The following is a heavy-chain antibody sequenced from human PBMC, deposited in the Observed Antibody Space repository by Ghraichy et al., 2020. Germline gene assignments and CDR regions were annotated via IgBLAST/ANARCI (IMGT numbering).Heavy chain of an antibody. J-gene: IGHJ5*02. CDR3: ARDPAARYYDFWSGYNWFDP. CDR1: GYTFTSYG. D-gene: IGHD3-3*01. Sequence: ASVKVSCKASGYTFTSYGISWVRQAPGQGLEWMGWISAYNGNTNYAQKLQGRVTMTTDTSTSTAYMELRSLRSDDTAVYYCARDPAARYYDFWSGYNWFDPWGQGTLVTVSS. V-gene: IGHV1-18*01. CDR2: ISAYNGNT.